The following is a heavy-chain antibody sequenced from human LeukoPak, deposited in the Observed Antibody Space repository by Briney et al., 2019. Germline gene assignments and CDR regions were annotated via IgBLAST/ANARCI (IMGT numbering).Heavy chain of an antibody. CDR2: INHSGST. J-gene: IGHJ4*02. CDR3: ARDRSDYGGDY. V-gene: IGHV4-34*01. Sequence: SETLSLTCAVYGGSFSGYYWSWIRQPPGKGLEWIGEINHSGSTNYNPSLKSRVTISVDTSKNQFSLKLSSVTAADTAVYYCARDRSDYGGDYWGQGTLVTVSS. CDR1: GGSFSGYY. D-gene: IGHD4-23*01.